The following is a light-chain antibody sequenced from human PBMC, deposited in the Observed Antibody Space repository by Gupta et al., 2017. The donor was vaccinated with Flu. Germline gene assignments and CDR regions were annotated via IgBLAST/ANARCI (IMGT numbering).Light chain of an antibody. J-gene: IGLJ3*02. CDR3: QTWTTGIVS. V-gene: IGLV4-69*01. CDR1: IGHVKDA. Sequence: QFVLTQSSSPSDSLGASITLTYTLTIGHVKDAIAGHKHRRGKGHQYLMRLNSDGSHHKGVCCPSRFSGSSSGAERYLTIPRLRSEDDAYYYCQTWTTGIVSFGGGTRLTVL. CDR2: LNSDGSH.